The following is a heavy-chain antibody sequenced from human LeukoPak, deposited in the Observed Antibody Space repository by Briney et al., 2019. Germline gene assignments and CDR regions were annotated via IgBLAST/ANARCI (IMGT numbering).Heavy chain of an antibody. CDR1: GDSVTTYY. CDR2: IYYSGSA. CDR3: ARTYSNYYFDY. J-gene: IGHJ4*02. Sequence: PSETLSLTRTVSGDSVTTYYWSWIRQPPGKGLEWLGYIYYSGSATYNPSLKGRVTISVDTSKNQFSLNLRSVTVADTAVYYCARTYSNYYFDYWGQGTLVTVSS. D-gene: IGHD4-11*01. V-gene: IGHV4-59*02.